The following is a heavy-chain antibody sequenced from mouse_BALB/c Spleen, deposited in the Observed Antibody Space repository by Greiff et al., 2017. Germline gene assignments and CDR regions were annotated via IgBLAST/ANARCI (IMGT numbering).Heavy chain of an antibody. D-gene: IGHD1-1*01. CDR2: IDPANGNT. J-gene: IGHJ2*01. CDR1: GFNIKDTY. Sequence: VQLKESGAELVKPGASVKLSCTASGFNIKDTYMHWVKQRPEQGLEWIGRIDPANGNTKYDPKFQGKATITADTSSNTAYLQLSSLTSEDTAVYYCASPVVATDYFDYWGQGTTLTVSS. CDR3: ASPVVATDYFDY. V-gene: IGHV14-3*02.